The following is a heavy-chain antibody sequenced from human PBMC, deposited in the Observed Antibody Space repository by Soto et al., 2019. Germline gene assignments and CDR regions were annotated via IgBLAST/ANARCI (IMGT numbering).Heavy chain of an antibody. J-gene: IGHJ5*02. V-gene: IGHV1-8*01. D-gene: IGHD6-19*01. CDR2: MNADSGNT. Sequence: ASVKVSCKASGYTFTSYDINWVRQATGQGLEWMGWMNADSGNTEYSQKFQGRVTITRDTSASTAYMELSSLRSEDTAVYYCARAAKVIAVAGTLNWFDPWGQGTLVTVSS. CDR3: ARAAKVIAVAGTLNWFDP. CDR1: GYTFTSYD.